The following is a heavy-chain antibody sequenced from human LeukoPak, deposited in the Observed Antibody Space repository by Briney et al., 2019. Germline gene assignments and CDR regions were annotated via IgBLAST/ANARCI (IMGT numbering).Heavy chain of an antibody. V-gene: IGHV3-23*01. CDR2: IGDAGT. Sequence: PGGSLRLSCAASGFTFNDFAMTWVRQAPGKGLEWVSSIGDAGTYDADSVKGRFTISRDNSKNMLYLQLNSLRAGDTAMYYCAKNFGPFDVRGQGTMVTVSS. CDR3: AKNFGPFDV. D-gene: IGHD3/OR15-3a*01. J-gene: IGHJ3*01. CDR1: GFTFNDFA.